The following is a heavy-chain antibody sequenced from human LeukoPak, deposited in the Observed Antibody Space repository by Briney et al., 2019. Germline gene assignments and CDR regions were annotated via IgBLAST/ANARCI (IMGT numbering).Heavy chain of an antibody. Sequence: PGGSLRLSCAASGFTFSSYEMNWVRQAPGKGLEWVSYISSSGSTIYYADSVKGRFTISRDNSKNTLYLQMNSLRAEDTAVYYCAKGDGTYSSGWLCDYWGQGTLVTVSS. CDR2: ISSSGSTI. D-gene: IGHD6-19*01. J-gene: IGHJ4*02. CDR1: GFTFSSYE. V-gene: IGHV3-48*03. CDR3: AKGDGTYSSGWLCDY.